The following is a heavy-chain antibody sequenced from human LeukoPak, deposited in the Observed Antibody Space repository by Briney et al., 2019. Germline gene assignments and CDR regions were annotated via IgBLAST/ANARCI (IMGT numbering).Heavy chain of an antibody. CDR1: GFTLSDHY. V-gene: IGHV3-72*01. J-gene: IGHJ4*02. Sequence: GGCLRLSCAPSGFTLSDHYVDWVRQAPGRGLEWVGRIRKKVNSYSTEYAATVKGRLTISRDDSKNSLYLHMNSLKTEDTAVYYCARGYCRSTTSCYFDYWGQGTLVTVSS. CDR3: ARGYCRSTTSCYFDY. D-gene: IGHD2/OR15-2a*01. CDR2: IRKKVNSYST.